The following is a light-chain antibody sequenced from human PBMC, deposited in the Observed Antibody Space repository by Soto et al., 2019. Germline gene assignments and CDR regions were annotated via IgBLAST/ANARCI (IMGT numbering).Light chain of an antibody. CDR2: AAS. CDR1: QSFSGY. CDR3: QQRSNWPPVIT. J-gene: IGKJ5*01. V-gene: IGKV3-11*01. Sequence: LTQSPATLSLSPGERATLSCRASQSFSGYLAWYQQKPGQAPRLLIYAASKRATGIPARFSGRGSGTDFTLTISSLEPEDFAVYYCQQRSNWPPVITFGQGTRLEIK.